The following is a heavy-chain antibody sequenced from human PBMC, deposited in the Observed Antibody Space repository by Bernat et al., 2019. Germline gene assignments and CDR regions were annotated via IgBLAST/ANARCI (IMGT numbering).Heavy chain of an antibody. J-gene: IGHJ3*02. CDR3: AKDLGYSSGWSGPRESPNAFDI. CDR1: GFTFSSYA. CDR2: ISGSGGST. Sequence: EVQLLESVGGLVQPGGSLRLSCAASGFTFSSYAMSWVRQAPGKGLEWVSAISGSGGSTYYADSVKGRFTISRDNSKNTLYLQMNSLRAEDTAVYYCAKDLGYSSGWSGPRESPNAFDIWGQGTMVTVSS. D-gene: IGHD6-19*01. V-gene: IGHV3-23*01.